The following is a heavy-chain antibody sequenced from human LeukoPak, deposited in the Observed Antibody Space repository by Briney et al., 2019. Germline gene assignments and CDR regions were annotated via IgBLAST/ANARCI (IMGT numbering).Heavy chain of an antibody. J-gene: IGHJ3*02. D-gene: IGHD1-26*01. CDR1: GGSFSGYY. CDR2: IYYSGST. CDR3: ARDSSGSYYDAFDI. V-gene: IGHV4-59*01. Sequence: SETLSLTCAVYGGSFSGYYWSWIRQPPGKGLEWIGYIYYSGSTNYNPSLKSRVTISVDTSKNQFSLKLSSVTAADTAVYYCARDSSGSYYDAFDIWGQGTMVTVSS.